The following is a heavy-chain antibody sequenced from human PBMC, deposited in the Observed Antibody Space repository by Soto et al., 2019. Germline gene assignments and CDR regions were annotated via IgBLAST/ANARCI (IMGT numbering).Heavy chain of an antibody. Sequence: QVHLVQSGAEVKKPGASVKVSCKASGYSFTANSMHWVRQAPGQGLEWMGWINPNNGGTNYARKFQGWVTMTRDTSISTAYMDLTRLKSADTAVYYCAIPRSGVVYWGQGTLVTVSS. V-gene: IGHV1-2*04. J-gene: IGHJ4*02. CDR2: INPNNGGT. D-gene: IGHD2-15*01. CDR3: AIPRSGVVY. CDR1: GYSFTANS.